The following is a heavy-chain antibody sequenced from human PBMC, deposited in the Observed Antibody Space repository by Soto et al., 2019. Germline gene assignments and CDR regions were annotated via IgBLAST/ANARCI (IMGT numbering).Heavy chain of an antibody. CDR1: GGSVSSATYY. Sequence: QVQLQESGPGLVKPSETLSLTCTVSGGSVSSATYYWSWIRQPPGKGLEWIGYINYSGSTKNNPSLTSRVTISEDTSKHQISLKLSSVIAADTAVYYCARVQYSSGWYDFDYWGQGTLVTVSS. D-gene: IGHD6-19*01. CDR3: ARVQYSSGWYDFDY. V-gene: IGHV4-61*01. J-gene: IGHJ4*02. CDR2: INYSGST.